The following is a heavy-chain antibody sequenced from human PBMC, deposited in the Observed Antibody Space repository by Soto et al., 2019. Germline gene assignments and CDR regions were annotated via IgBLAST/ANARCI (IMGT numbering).Heavy chain of an antibody. J-gene: IGHJ5*02. CDR1: GFTFSSYG. D-gene: IGHD6-19*01. Sequence: QVELVESGGGVVQPGRSLRLSCEASGFTFSSYGMHWVRQAPGKGLEWVAAISHDGTDRYYANSVKGRFTISRDNSKNTLYLQINSLRSEDTAIYYCPKGTAVAYQWFDPWGQGTLVTVSS. CDR3: PKGTAVAYQWFDP. V-gene: IGHV3-30*18. CDR2: ISHDGTDR.